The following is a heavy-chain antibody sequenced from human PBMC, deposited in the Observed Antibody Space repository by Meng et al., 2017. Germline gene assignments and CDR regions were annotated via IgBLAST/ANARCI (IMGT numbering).Heavy chain of an antibody. Sequence: GGSLRLSCTVSGGSISSGGYYWSWIRQHPGKGLEWVSSISSSSSYIYYADSVKGRFTISRDNAKNSLYLQMNSLRAEDTAVYYCATANCGDTAMYRWVPNSSSCPDYYYYGMDVWGQGTTVTVSS. D-gene: IGHD5-18*01. CDR1: GGSISSGGYY. CDR2: ISSSSSYI. CDR3: ATANCGDTAMYRWVPNSSSCPDYYYYGMDV. V-gene: IGHV3-21*01. J-gene: IGHJ6*02.